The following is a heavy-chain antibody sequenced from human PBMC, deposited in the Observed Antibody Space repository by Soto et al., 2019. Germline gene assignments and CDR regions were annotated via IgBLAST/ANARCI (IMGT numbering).Heavy chain of an antibody. J-gene: IGHJ5*02. CDR2: IYWDDDK. V-gene: IGHV2-5*02. CDR3: AHRPTPFGWFDP. Sequence: SGPTLVNPTQTLTLTXTFSGFSLTGSGVGVGWVRQPPGKALEWLALIYWDDDKRYSPSLKSRLTITKDTSKNQVALTVTNMDPVDTATYYCAHRPTPFGWFDPWGQGTLVTVSS. CDR1: GFSLTGSGVG. D-gene: IGHD3-10*01.